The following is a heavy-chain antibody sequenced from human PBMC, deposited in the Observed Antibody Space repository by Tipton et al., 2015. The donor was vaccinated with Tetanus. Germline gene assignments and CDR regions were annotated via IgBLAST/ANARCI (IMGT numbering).Heavy chain of an antibody. CDR2: IDPNSGGT. D-gene: IGHD3-22*01. J-gene: IGHJ6*02. Sequence: QVQLVQSGAEMKKPGASVKVSCKASGYTFTGYYIYWVRQASGQGLEWMGWIDPNSGGTVYAQKFQGRVPMTRDTSISTAYMELRSLRSDDTAVYYCARDRGDYIYYGMDVWGPGTTVTVS. CDR1: GYTFTGYY. V-gene: IGHV1-2*02. CDR3: ARDRGDYIYYGMDV.